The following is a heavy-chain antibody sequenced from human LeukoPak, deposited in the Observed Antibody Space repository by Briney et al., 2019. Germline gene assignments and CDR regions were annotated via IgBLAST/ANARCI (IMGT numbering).Heavy chain of an antibody. V-gene: IGHV3-23*01. Sequence: PGGSLRLSCAASGFTFSNYDMSWVRQATRKGLEWVSVISGSGGSTYYADSVKGRFTISRDNSKNTLYLQMNSLRAEDTAVYYCARAAYGDYFGYWGQGTLVTVSS. D-gene: IGHD4-17*01. J-gene: IGHJ4*02. CDR1: GFTFSNYD. CDR3: ARAAYGDYFGY. CDR2: ISGSGGST.